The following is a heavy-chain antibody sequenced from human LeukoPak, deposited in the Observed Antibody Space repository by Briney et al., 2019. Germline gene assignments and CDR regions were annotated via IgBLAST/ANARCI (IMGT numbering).Heavy chain of an antibody. J-gene: IGHJ4*02. V-gene: IGHV1-69*13. CDR2: IIPIFGTA. Sequence: SVKVSCKASGGTFSSYAISWVRQAPGQGLEWMGGIIPIFGTANYAQKFQGRVTITADESTSTAYMELSSLRSEDTAVYYCARSSQATVTLSPLDYWGQGTLVTVSS. D-gene: IGHD4-11*01. CDR1: GGTFSSYA. CDR3: ARSSQATVTLSPLDY.